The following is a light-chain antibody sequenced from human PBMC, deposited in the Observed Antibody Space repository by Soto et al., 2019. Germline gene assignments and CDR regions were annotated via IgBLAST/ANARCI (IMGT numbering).Light chain of an antibody. CDR2: GAS. V-gene: IGKV3-15*01. CDR3: QHYNSYSEA. Sequence: ETVLTQSPAPLSVFPGEGATLSCRASQSVRSNLAWYQQKPGQTPRLIIYGASTRPIGIPARFSGSGSGTEFTLTISSLQPDDVSTYYCQHYNSYSEALGQGTKVDIK. J-gene: IGKJ1*01. CDR1: QSVRSN.